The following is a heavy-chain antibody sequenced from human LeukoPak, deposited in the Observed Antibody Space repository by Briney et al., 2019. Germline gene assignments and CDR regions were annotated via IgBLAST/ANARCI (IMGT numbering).Heavy chain of an antibody. D-gene: IGHD6-13*01. J-gene: IGHJ4*02. Sequence: GGSLRLSCAASGFTFSSYWMSWVRQAPGKGLEWVANIKQDGSEKYHVDSVKGRFTISRDNAKNSLYLQMNSLRAEDTAVYYCARVEGAAAGTGYFDYWGQGTLVTVSS. CDR2: IKQDGSEK. CDR1: GFTFSSYW. CDR3: ARVEGAAAGTGYFDY. V-gene: IGHV3-7*01.